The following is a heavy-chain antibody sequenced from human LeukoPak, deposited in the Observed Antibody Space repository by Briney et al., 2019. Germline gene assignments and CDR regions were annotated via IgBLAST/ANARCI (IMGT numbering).Heavy chain of an antibody. D-gene: IGHD1-14*01. J-gene: IGHJ4*02. CDR3: AKAEPASGYDY. CDR1: GFTFSDYY. CDR2: ISSSGSTV. Sequence: GSLRLSCAASGFTFSDYYMSWIRQAPGKGLEWVSYISSSGSTVYYADSVKGRFTISRDNAKNSLYLQMNSLRAEDTAVYYCAKAEPASGYDYWGQETLVTVSS. V-gene: IGHV3-11*04.